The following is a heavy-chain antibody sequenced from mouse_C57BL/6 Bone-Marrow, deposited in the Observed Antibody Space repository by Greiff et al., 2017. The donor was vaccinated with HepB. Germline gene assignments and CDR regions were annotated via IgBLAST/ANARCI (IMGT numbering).Heavy chain of an antibody. CDR1: GYSITSGYY. CDR3: ARDDYHVRDY. CDR2: ISYDGSN. Sequence: EVKLMESGPGLVKPSQSLSLTCSVTGYSITSGYYWNWIRQFPGNKLEWMGYISYDGSNNYNPSLKNRISITRDTSKNQFFLKLNSVTTEDTATYYCARDDYHVRDYWGQGTSVTVSS. J-gene: IGHJ4*01. D-gene: IGHD2-4*01. V-gene: IGHV3-6*01.